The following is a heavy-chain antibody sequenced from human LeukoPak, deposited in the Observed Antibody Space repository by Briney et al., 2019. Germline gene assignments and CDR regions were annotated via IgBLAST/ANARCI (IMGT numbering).Heavy chain of an antibody. D-gene: IGHD3-10*01. Sequence: GRSLRLSCAASGFTFSKYTLHWVRQAPGKGLEWVAVISYDGSNTYYADSVKGRIIISRDNSKNTLYLQMNSLRAEDTAVYYCAREGRQNYYGSGNYYKGGGLTYYYYMDVWGKGTTVTVSS. CDR3: AREGRQNYYGSGNYYKGGGLTYYYYMDV. J-gene: IGHJ6*03. CDR1: GFTFSKYT. V-gene: IGHV3-30*04. CDR2: ISYDGSNT.